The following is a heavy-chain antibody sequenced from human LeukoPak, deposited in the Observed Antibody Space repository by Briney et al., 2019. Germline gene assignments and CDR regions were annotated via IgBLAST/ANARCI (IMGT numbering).Heavy chain of an antibody. V-gene: IGHV1-24*01. J-gene: IGHJ4*02. Sequence: ASVKVSCEVSGYTLTELSMHWVRQAPGKGLEWMGGFDPEDGETIYAQKFQGRVTMTEDTSTDTAYMELSSLRSEDTAVYYCATGFQTYYDFWSWDQGTLVTVSS. D-gene: IGHD3-3*01. CDR2: FDPEDGET. CDR1: GYTLTELS. CDR3: ATGFQTYYDFWS.